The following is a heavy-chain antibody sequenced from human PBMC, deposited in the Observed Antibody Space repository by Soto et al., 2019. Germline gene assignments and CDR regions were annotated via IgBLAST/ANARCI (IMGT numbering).Heavy chain of an antibody. V-gene: IGHV4-31*03. J-gene: IGHJ4*02. CDR3: ARVFRVMITFGGVIFDY. CDR1: GGSISSGGYY. CDR2: IYYSGST. D-gene: IGHD3-16*01. Sequence: QVQLQESGPGLVKPSQTLSLTCTVSGGSISSGGYYWSWIRQHPGKGLEWIGYIYYSGSTYYNPSLKGRVTISVDTSKNQFSLELSSVTAADTAVYYCARVFRVMITFGGVIFDYWGQGTLVTVSS.